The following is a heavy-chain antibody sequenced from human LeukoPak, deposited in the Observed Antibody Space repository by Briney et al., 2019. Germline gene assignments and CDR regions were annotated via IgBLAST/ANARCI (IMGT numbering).Heavy chain of an antibody. D-gene: IGHD3-22*01. J-gene: IGHJ4*02. CDR3: ARARHYYDSSGNFDY. CDR2: INPNSGGT. V-gene: IGHV1-2*02. Sequence: ASVKVSCKASGYTFTSYYMHWVRQAPGQGLEWMGWINPNSGGTNYAQKFQGRVTMTRDTSISTAYMELSRLRSDDTAVYYCARARHYYDSSGNFDYWGQGTLVTVSS. CDR1: GYTFTSYY.